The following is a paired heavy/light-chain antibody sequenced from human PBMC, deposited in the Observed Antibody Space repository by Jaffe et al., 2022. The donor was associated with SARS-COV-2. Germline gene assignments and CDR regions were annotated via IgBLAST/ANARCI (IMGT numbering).Light chain of an antibody. CDR1: GSDVGGYNF. CDR2: DVA. CDR3: SSYSSSSTLYV. V-gene: IGLV2-14*03. J-gene: IGLJ1*01. Sequence: QSALTQSASVSGSPGQSIAISCTGTGSDVGGYNFVSWYQQHPGKAPKLVIYDVASRPSGVSDRFSGSKSGNTASLTISGLQAEDEADYYCSSYSSSSTLYVFGTGTKVTVL.
Heavy chain of an antibody. CDR2: VYTSGSA. CDR1: GASISSGNYY. Sequence: QVQLQESGPGLVKPSETLALTCTVSGASISSGNYYLAWIRQPAGGGLEWIGRVYTSGSANYNSSLKSRVAISVDSSKTQFSLKLSSVTAADTAVYYCARLGRGYSGYDSWGQGILVTVSS. V-gene: IGHV4-61*02. J-gene: IGHJ5*01. D-gene: IGHD5-12*01. CDR3: ARLGRGYSGYDS.